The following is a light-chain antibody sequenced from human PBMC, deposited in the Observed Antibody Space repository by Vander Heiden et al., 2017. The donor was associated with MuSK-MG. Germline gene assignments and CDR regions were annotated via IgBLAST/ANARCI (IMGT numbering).Light chain of an antibody. CDR1: QSVGNY. J-gene: IGKJ3*01. CDR2: ASS. V-gene: IGKV1-39*01. CDR3: QQSNSVPFT. Sequence: DIQMTQSPSSLSASVGDRINITCRASQSVGNYLNWYQQRPGQAPKLLIYASSSLQSGVPSRFSGSGSGTDFTLKISRVESEDFATYYCQQSNSVPFTFGHGTKVDIK.